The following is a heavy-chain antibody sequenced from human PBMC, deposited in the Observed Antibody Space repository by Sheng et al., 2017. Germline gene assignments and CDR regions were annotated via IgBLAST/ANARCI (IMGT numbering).Heavy chain of an antibody. J-gene: IGHJ4*02. Sequence: EVQLVESGGGLVQPGGSLKLSCAASGFTFSGSAMHWVRQASGKGLEWVGRIRSKANSYATAYAASVKGRFTISRDDSKNTAYLQMNSLKTEDTAVYYCTALGQLGRGPGEDYWGQGTLVTVSS. CDR2: IRSKANSYAT. V-gene: IGHV3-73*02. D-gene: IGHD6-6*01. CDR3: TALGQLGRGPGEDY. CDR1: GFTFSGSA.